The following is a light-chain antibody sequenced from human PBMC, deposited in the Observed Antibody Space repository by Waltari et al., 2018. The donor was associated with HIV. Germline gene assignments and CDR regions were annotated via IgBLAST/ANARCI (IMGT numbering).Light chain of an antibody. J-gene: IGKJ1*01. CDR3: QQLNGYPT. V-gene: IGKV1-9*01. CDR2: AAS. Sequence: DIQLTQSPSFLSASVGDRVTITCRASHGIATYLAWYQQKPGRPPKLLIYAASTLQSGVPSRFSGSGSGTEFTLTVSSLQPEDSATYYCQQLNGYPTFGQGTKVEIK. CDR1: HGIATY.